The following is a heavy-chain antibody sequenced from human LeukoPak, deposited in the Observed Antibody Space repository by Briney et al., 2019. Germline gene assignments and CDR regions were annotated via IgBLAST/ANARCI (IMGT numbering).Heavy chain of an antibody. CDR3: ARIKGYCSGGSCSPPSYFDY. J-gene: IGHJ4*02. CDR2: IYHSGST. V-gene: IGHV4-38-2*02. Sequence: PSETLSLTCTVSGYSISSGFYWGWIRQPPGKGLEWIGSIYHSGSTYYNPSLKSRVTISVDTSKNQFSLKLSSVTAADTAVYYCARIKGYCSGGSCSPPSYFDYWGQGTLVTVSS. D-gene: IGHD2-15*01. CDR1: GYSISSGFY.